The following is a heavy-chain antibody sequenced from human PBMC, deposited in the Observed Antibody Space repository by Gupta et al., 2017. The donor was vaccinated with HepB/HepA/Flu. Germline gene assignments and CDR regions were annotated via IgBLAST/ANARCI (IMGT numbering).Heavy chain of an antibody. J-gene: IGHJ3*02. CDR2: ITGRGDRT. CDR3: AKDPNGDYVGAFDT. V-gene: IGHV3-23*01. CDR1: GLTFKNYA. Sequence: EVQMLESGGGLEQSGGSLRLPCPASGLTFKNYAVTWVRQTPGKGLEWVSAITGRGDRTLYADSVKGRFTISRDNSKNILYLQMNSLRVEDTAIYYCAKDPNGDYVGAFDTWGQGTMVTVSS. D-gene: IGHD4-17*01.